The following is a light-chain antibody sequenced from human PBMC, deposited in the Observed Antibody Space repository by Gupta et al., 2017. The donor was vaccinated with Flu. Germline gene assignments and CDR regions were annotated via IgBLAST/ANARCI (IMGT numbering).Light chain of an antibody. CDR1: SSDIGNYVF. V-gene: IGLV2-23*01. CDR3: CSYAGRYTVI. J-gene: IGLJ2*01. Sequence: SALTPPVSVSASPGQSITISCTGTSSDIGNYVFVSWYQRHPGKAPKLMIYEGTKRPSGVSSRFSGSKSGNTASLTISGLQAEDEADYYCCSYAGRYTVIFGGGTKLTVV. CDR2: EGT.